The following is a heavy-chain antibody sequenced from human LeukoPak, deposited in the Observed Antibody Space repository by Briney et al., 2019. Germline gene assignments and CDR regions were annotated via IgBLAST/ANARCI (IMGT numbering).Heavy chain of an antibody. CDR2: IIPIFGTA. CDR1: GGTFSSYA. J-gene: IGHJ5*02. Sequence: SVKVSCKASGGTFSSYAISWVRQAPGQGLEWMGGIIPIFGTANYAQKFQGRVTITADESTSTAYMELSSLRSEDTAVYYCAGTSHWITMVRGFRQRWFDPRGQGTLVTVSS. D-gene: IGHD3-10*01. CDR3: AGTSHWITMVRGFRQRWFDP. V-gene: IGHV1-69*13.